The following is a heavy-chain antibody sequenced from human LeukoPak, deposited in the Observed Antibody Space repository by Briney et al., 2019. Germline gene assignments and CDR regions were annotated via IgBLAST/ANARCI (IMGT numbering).Heavy chain of an antibody. CDR3: ARAQTLFWEFDGFDI. V-gene: IGHV3-74*01. CDR2: INSDGSST. Sequence: PGGSLRLSCAASGFTFSSYWMHWVRQAPGKGLVWVSRINSDGSSTSYADSVKGRFTISRDNAKNTLYLQMNSLRDEDTAVYSCARAQTLFWEFDGFDIWGRGTKVTVSS. CDR1: GFTFSSYW. D-gene: IGHD3-3*01. J-gene: IGHJ3*02.